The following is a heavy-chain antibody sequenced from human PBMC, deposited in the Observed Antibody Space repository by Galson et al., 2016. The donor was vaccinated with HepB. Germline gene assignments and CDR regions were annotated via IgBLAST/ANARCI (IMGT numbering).Heavy chain of an antibody. J-gene: IGHJ2*01. CDR2: FDPENGET. D-gene: IGHD6-13*01. Sequence: SVKVSCKVSGYTLTELSMHWVRQAPGKGLEWMGGFDPENGETIYAQKFQGRVTMTEDTSTDTAYMELSGLRSDDTAVYNCATPRVTQLGDWYFDLWGRGTLVTVSS. V-gene: IGHV1-24*01. CDR3: ATPRVTQLGDWYFDL. CDR1: GYTLTELS.